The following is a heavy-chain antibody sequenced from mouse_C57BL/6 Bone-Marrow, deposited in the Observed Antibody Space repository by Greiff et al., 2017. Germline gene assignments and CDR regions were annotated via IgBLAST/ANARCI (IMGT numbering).Heavy chain of an antibody. J-gene: IGHJ2*01. CDR2: IYPRSGNT. V-gene: IGHV1-81*01. Sequence: QVQLKESGAELARPGASVKLSCKASGYTFTSYGISWVKQRTGQGLEWIGEIYPRSGNTYYNEKFKGKATLTADKSSSTAYMELRSLTSEDSAVYFCARSSIYFFFDYWGQGTTLTVSS. CDR1: GYTFTSYG. CDR3: ARSSIYFFFDY. D-gene: IGHD2-1*01.